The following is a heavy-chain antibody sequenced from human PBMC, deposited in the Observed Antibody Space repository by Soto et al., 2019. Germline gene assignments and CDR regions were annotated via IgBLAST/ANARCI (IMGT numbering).Heavy chain of an antibody. CDR1: GASVAGGSYY. V-gene: IGHV4-30-4*01. CDR3: ARDTYSGYDFGF. D-gene: IGHD5-12*01. Sequence: SETLSLTCSVSGASVAGGSYYWSWVRQPPGKGLEWIGYIPSRGRPFYNPSLTSRGTISADTSKNQLSLQLTSVTAADTAVYYCARDTYSGYDFGFWGQGTLVTVSS. J-gene: IGHJ4*02. CDR2: IPSRGRP.